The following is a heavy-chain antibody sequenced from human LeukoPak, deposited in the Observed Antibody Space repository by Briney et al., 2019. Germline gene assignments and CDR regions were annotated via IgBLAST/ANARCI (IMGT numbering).Heavy chain of an antibody. V-gene: IGHV3-30*18. Sequence: PGGSLRLSCAASGFTFSSYGMHWVRQAPGKGLEWVAVISYDGSNKYYADSVKGRFTISRDNSKNTLYLQMNSLRVEDTAVYYCAKDRGFLDLNDAFDIWGQGTMVTVSS. D-gene: IGHD3/OR15-3a*01. CDR1: GFTFSSYG. CDR3: AKDRGFLDLNDAFDI. CDR2: ISYDGSNK. J-gene: IGHJ3*02.